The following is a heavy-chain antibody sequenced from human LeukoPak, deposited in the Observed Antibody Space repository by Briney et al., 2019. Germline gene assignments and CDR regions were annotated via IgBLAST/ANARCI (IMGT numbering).Heavy chain of an antibody. CDR1: GGTFSSYA. J-gene: IGHJ4*02. D-gene: IGHD2-2*01. CDR3: ARQYCSSTSCSLYYFDY. Sequence: SVKVSCKASGGTFSSYAISWVRQAPRQGLEWMGRIIPILGIANYAQKFQGRVTITADKSTSTAYMELSSLRSEDTAVYYCARQYCSSTSCSLYYFDYWGQGTLVTVSS. CDR2: IIPILGIA. V-gene: IGHV1-69*04.